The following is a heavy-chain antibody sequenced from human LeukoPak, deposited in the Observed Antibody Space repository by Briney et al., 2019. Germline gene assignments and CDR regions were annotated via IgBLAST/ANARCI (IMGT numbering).Heavy chain of an antibody. CDR3: AKDTGTGPGYYLDY. V-gene: IGHV3-23*01. J-gene: IGHJ4*02. Sequence: VGSLRLSCAASGFTFTTYAVNWVRQAPGKRLEWVSGISGSGGSTYYSDAVKGRFTISRDNSKSTLFLQMTSLRADDTAVYYCAKDTGTGPGYYLDYWGQGTLVTVSS. CDR1: GFTFTTYA. CDR2: ISGSGGST. D-gene: IGHD1-14*01.